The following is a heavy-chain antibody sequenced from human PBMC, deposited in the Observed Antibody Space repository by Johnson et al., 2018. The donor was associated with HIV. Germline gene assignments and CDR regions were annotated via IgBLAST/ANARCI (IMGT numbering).Heavy chain of an antibody. V-gene: IGHV3-30*18. CDR3: AKDLGANKDDEWATDYYDLSVAYPIPDPRAVVGAFDV. D-gene: IGHD3/OR15-3a*01. Sequence: QVQLVESGGGVVQPGRSLRLSCVASGFSFSNYAMDWVRQAPGKGLEWVAFVSSDGSNKNYADSVKGRFTISRDNSKNTVYLQMNSLRVEDTAVSYCAKDLGANKDDEWATDYYDLSVAYPIPDPRAVVGAFDVWGQGTMVTVSS. J-gene: IGHJ3*01. CDR1: GFSFSNYA. CDR2: VSSDGSNK.